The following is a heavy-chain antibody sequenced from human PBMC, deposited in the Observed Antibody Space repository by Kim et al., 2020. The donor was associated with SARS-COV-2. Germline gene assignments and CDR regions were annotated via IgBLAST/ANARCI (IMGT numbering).Heavy chain of an antibody. CDR2: SNK. V-gene: IGHV3-33*01. Sequence: SNKYYADSVKGRFTISRDNSKNTLYLQMNSLRAEDTAVYYCARRKGNFDYWGQGTLVTVSS. D-gene: IGHD3-10*01. J-gene: IGHJ4*02. CDR3: ARRKGNFDY.